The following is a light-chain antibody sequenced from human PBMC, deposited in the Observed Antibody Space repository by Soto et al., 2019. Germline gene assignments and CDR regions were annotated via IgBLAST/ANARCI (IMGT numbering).Light chain of an antibody. V-gene: IGKV2D-29*01. Sequence: EIVLTQTPLSLSVTPGQAASISCTSSQSLLDSDGETYLSWYVQKPGQPPQILIYEVSNRVSGVPDRFSGSGSGTRFTLKISRVEAEDVGVYYCMQSLQLWKFGQGTKVEIK. J-gene: IGKJ1*01. CDR1: QSLLDSDGETY. CDR2: EVS. CDR3: MQSLQLWK.